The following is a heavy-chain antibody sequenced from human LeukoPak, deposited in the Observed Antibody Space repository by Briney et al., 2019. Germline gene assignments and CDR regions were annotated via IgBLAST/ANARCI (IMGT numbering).Heavy chain of an antibody. J-gene: IGHJ4*02. D-gene: IGHD3-10*01. CDR2: IVTAGDT. V-gene: IGHV3-13*01. CDR3: ARGSYGSGSPFDY. Sequence: GGSLRLSCAASGFTFSSYDMHWVRQATGKGLEWVSAIVTAGDTYYPGSVKGRFTISRENAKNSLYLQMNSLRAGDTAVYYCARGSYGSGSPFDYWGQGTLVTVSS. CDR1: GFTFSSYD.